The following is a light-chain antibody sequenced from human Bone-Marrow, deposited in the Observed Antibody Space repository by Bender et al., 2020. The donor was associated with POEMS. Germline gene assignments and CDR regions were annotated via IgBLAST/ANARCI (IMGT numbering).Light chain of an antibody. J-gene: IGLJ2*01. Sequence: SFELTQPPSVSVSPGQTASISCSGDELDDEYVSWYQVKPGQSPVLVIYQDKKRPSGIPERFAGSKSGNTATLTISGTRAMDEADYYCQAWDSSTVLFGGGTKLTVL. CDR2: QDK. CDR1: ELDDEY. V-gene: IGLV3-1*01. CDR3: QAWDSSTVL.